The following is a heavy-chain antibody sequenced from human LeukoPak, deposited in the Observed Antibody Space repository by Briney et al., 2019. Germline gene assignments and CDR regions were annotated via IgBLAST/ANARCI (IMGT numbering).Heavy chain of an antibody. CDR2: ISGSGGST. CDR1: GFTFSSYA. V-gene: IGHV3-23*01. J-gene: IGHJ4*02. Sequence: AGGSLRLSCAASGFTFSSYAMSWVRQAPGKGLEWVSAISGSGGSTYYADSVKGRFTISRDNSKNTLYLQMDSLRAEDTAVYYCAKLGRISSSWYYFDYWGQGTLVTVSS. D-gene: IGHD6-13*01. CDR3: AKLGRISSSWYYFDY.